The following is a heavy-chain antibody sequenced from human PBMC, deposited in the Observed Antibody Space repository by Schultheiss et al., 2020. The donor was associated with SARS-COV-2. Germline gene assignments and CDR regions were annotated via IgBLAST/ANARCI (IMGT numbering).Heavy chain of an antibody. CDR1: GGTFSSYA. CDR2: INPNSGGT. CDR3: ARVKTPANYFDY. J-gene: IGHJ4*02. Sequence: KVSCKASGGTFSSYAISWVRQAPGQGLEWMGWINPNSGGTNYAQKFQGRVTMTRDTSISTAYMELSRLRSDDTAVYYCARVKTPANYFDYWGQGTLVTVSS. V-gene: IGHV1-2*02. D-gene: IGHD4-23*01.